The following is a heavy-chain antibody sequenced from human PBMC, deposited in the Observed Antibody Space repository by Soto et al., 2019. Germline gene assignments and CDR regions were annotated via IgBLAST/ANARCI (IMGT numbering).Heavy chain of an antibody. V-gene: IGHV4-39*01. Sequence: QLQLQESGPGLVKPSETLSLTCTVSGGSISRNIYHWDWIRQPPGKGLEWIGSIYYSGSTYYNPSLKSRVTISVDMSNNQFSLELRSVTAADTAVYYCARRVTMVRGLIQSRENIDYWGQGTLVTVSS. CDR1: GGSISRNIYH. CDR3: ARRVTMVRGLIQSRENIDY. D-gene: IGHD3-10*01. J-gene: IGHJ4*02. CDR2: IYYSGST.